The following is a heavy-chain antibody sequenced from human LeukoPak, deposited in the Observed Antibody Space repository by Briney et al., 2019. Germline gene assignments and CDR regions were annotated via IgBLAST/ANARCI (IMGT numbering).Heavy chain of an antibody. J-gene: IGHJ5*02. V-gene: IGHV2-5*01. CDR1: GDSISSHYW. Sequence: TLSLTCTVSGDSISSHYWSWIRQPPGKALEWLALIYWNDDKVYSPSLKSRLTITKDTSKNQVVLIMTDMDPVDTATYYCAHRGAAASTSSWFDPWGQGTLVTVSS. CDR3: AHRGAAASTSSWFDP. D-gene: IGHD6-13*01. CDR2: IYWNDDK.